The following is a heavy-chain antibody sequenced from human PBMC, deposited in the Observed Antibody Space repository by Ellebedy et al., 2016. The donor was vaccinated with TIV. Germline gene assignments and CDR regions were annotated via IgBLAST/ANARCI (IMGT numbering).Heavy chain of an antibody. Sequence: SETLSLTXTVSGGSVSSTNYYWAWIRQPPGKGLEWIASTHYSGSTFYNPSLKSRVTISVDTSKNQFSLKLRSVTAADTALYYCAKTLDTYYFDSWGQGTLVTVSS. D-gene: IGHD1-1*01. J-gene: IGHJ4*02. CDR3: AKTLDTYYFDS. CDR2: THYSGST. V-gene: IGHV4-39*07. CDR1: GGSVSSTNYY.